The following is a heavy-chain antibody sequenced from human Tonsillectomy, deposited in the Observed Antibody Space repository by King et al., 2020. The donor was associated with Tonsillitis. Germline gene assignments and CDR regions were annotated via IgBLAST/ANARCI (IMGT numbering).Heavy chain of an antibody. CDR1: GFSFTGSY. CDR2: VRSSGDSA. J-gene: IGHJ4*02. V-gene: IGHV1-46*03. D-gene: IGHD3-3*01. Sequence: LVQSGAEVKKPGASVKVSCKTSGFSFTGSYIHWVRQAPGQGLEWMGMVRSSGDSASYAQKVQGRVTMTRDTSTNTLYLELNSLTPEDTAMYFCTRLYYGDWGQGTRVTVSA. CDR3: TRLYYGD.